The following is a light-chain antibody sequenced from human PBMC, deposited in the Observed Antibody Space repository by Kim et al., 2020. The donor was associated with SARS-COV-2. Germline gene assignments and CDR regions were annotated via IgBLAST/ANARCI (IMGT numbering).Light chain of an antibody. CDR2: NAS. V-gene: IGKV1-12*01. CDR1: QGISTW. CDR3: QQADSIPLS. Sequence: DIQMTQSPSSVSASVGDRVSITCRASQGISTWLVWYQQKPGRVPNLLIYNASSLQSGVPSRFSGSGSGTDFILTISTLQPEDFATYYCQQADSIPLSFGGGTKLEI. J-gene: IGKJ4*01.